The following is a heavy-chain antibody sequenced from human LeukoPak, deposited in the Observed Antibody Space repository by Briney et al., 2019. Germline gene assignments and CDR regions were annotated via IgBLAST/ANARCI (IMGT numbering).Heavy chain of an antibody. CDR2: IYYNGST. D-gene: IGHD6-13*01. J-gene: IGHJ5*02. CDR1: GGSISSYY. V-gene: IGHV4-59*01. CDR3: ARGRVAAAGMGGWFDP. Sequence: SETLSLTCTVSGGSISSYYWSWIRQPPGKGLEWIGYIYYNGSTNYNPSLKSRVTISVDTSKNQFSLKLSSVTAADTAVYYCARGRVAAAGMGGWFDPWGQGTLVTVSS.